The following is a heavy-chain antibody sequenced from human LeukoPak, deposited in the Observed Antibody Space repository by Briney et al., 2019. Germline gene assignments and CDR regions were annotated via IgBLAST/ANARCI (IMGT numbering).Heavy chain of an antibody. CDR3: AKGGMGVAAPLLDH. V-gene: IGHV1-2*02. D-gene: IGHD2-15*01. CDR1: GYTFSGYY. Sequence: GASVTASCKSSGYTFSGYYMHWLRQAPGQGLEWMGWINPKNGGTIYAQTFQGRVTMTGDTSISTAYMDLSRLTSDDTAVYYCAKGGMGVAAPLLDHWGQGTLVTVSS. CDR2: INPKNGGT. J-gene: IGHJ4*02.